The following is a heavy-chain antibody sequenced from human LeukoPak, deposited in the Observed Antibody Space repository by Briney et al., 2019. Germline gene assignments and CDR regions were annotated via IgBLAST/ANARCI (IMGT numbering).Heavy chain of an antibody. V-gene: IGHV4-34*01. CDR2: INHSGST. D-gene: IGHD3-10*01. Sequence: SETLSLTCAVYGGSFSGYYWSWIRQPPGKGLEWIGEINHSGSTNYNPSLKSRVTISVDTSKSQFSLKLSSVTAADTAVYYCARGRSYYGSGSYSTNFDYWGQGTLVTVSS. J-gene: IGHJ4*02. CDR1: GGSFSGYY. CDR3: ARGRSYYGSGSYSTNFDY.